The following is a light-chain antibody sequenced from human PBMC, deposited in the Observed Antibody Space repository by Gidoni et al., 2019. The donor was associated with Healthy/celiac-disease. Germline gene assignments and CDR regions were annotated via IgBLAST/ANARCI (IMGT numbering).Light chain of an antibody. CDR3: QQRSSWPPALT. CDR1: QSVSSY. Sequence: EIVLTQSPATLSLSPGERATLSCRASQSVSSYLAWYQQKPGQAPRHLIYDASNRATGIPARFSGSGSGTDFTLTISSLEPEDFAVDYCQQRSSWPPALTFGGGTKVEIK. CDR2: DAS. J-gene: IGKJ4*01. V-gene: IGKV3-11*01.